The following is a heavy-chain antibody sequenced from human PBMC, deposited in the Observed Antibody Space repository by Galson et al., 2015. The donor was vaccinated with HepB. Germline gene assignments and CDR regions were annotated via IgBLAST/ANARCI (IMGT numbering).Heavy chain of an antibody. Sequence: SLRLSCAASGFTFSSYGMHWVRQAPGKGLEWVAVTSYDGSNKYYADSVKGRFTISRDTSTNTLYLQMNSLRAEDTAVYYCAKGHDIVVETPYYYGMDVWGQGTTVTVSS. J-gene: IGHJ6*02. CDR1: GFTFSSYG. CDR3: AKGHDIVVETPYYYGMDV. CDR2: TSYDGSNK. V-gene: IGHV3-30*18. D-gene: IGHD2-2*01.